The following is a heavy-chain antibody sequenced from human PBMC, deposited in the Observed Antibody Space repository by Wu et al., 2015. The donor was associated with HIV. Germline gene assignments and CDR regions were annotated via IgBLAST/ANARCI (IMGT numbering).Heavy chain of an antibody. J-gene: IGHJ2*01. V-gene: IGHV1-2*02. Sequence: QVQLMQSGAEVKKPGASVKVSCKTSGYTFTDNYIHWVRQAPGQGLEWMGWINPNSGGSKSPQKFQGRVTMTRDTSITTTYMELSGLKFDDTAVYYCARYIAYCYFDFWGRGTLVTVSS. CDR1: GYTFTDNY. CDR3: ARYIAYCYFDF. CDR2: INPNSGGS.